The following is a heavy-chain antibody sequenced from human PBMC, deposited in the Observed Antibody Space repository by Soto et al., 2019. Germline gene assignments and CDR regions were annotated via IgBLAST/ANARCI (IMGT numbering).Heavy chain of an antibody. D-gene: IGHD3-16*02. Sequence: QVQLVQSGAEVKKPGASVKVSCKASGYTFTNYAIHSVRQDPGQRLEWMGWINAGNRNTEYSQKFQGRVIMTKDTSASTAYMELSSLTSEDTAVYYCARGYDYVWGSYRADAFDVWGQGTMVTVSS. CDR2: INAGNRNT. J-gene: IGHJ3*01. CDR1: GYTFTNYA. CDR3: ARGYDYVWGSYRADAFDV. V-gene: IGHV1-3*01.